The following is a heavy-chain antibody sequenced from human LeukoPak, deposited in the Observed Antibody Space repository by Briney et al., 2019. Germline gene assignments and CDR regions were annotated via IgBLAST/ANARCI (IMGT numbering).Heavy chain of an antibody. J-gene: IGHJ4*02. CDR1: GGTFSSYA. D-gene: IGHD3-22*01. V-gene: IGHV1-69*04. CDR2: IIPILGIA. CDR3: ASNYYDSSGYYPYPFDY. Sequence: ASVKVSCKASGGTFSSYAISWVRQAPGQGLEWMGRIIPILGIANYAQKFQGRVTITADKSTSTAYMELSSLRSEDTAVYYYASNYYDSSGYYPYPFDYWGQGTLVTVSS.